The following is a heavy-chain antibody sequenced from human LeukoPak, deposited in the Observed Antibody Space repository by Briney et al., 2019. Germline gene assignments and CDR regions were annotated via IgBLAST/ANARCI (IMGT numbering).Heavy chain of an antibody. CDR1: GYTFTGYY. V-gene: IGHV1-2*06. J-gene: IGHJ6*03. D-gene: IGHD6-6*01. Sequence: ASVKVSCKASGYTFTGYYLHWVRQAPGQGLEWMGRINPNSGGKNYAQKFQGRFTMTRDTSISTGYIERTRMRSDDTAVYYCARLAAPYYFYYFMDVWGKGTTVTVSS. CDR3: ARLAAPYYFYYFMDV. CDR2: INPNSGGK.